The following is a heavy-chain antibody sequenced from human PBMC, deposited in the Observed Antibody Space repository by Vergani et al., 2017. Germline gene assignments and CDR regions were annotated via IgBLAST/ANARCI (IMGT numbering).Heavy chain of an antibody. D-gene: IGHD2-21*02. CDR2: IYHSGST. CDR1: GGSMSGYY. Sequence: QVRLQESGPGLVKPSETLSLTCSVSGGSMSGYYWSWIRQPPGKGLEWIGSIYHSGSTYYNPSLKSRVTISVDTSKNQFSLKLSSVTAADTAVYYCARNPYCGGDCYSDAFDIWGQGTMVTVSS. V-gene: IGHV4-59*01. CDR3: ARNPYCGGDCYSDAFDI. J-gene: IGHJ3*02.